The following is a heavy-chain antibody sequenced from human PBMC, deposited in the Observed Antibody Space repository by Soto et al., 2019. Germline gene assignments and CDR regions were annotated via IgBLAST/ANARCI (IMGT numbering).Heavy chain of an antibody. Sequence: ETLSLTCTVSGGSISSSSYYWGWIRQPPGKGLEWIGSIYYSGSTYYNPSLKSRVTISVDTSKNQFSLKLSSVTAADTAVYYCARRVAARLLRVGYYYYGMDVWGQGTTVTVSS. V-gene: IGHV4-39*01. CDR1: GGSISSSSYY. J-gene: IGHJ6*02. CDR2: IYYSGST. D-gene: IGHD6-6*01. CDR3: ARRVAARLLRVGYYYYGMDV.